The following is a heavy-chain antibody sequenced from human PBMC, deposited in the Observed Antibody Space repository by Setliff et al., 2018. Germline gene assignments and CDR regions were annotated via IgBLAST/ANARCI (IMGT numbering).Heavy chain of an antibody. CDR1: GYMFNSYG. Sequence: ASVKVSCKTSGYMFNSYGVSWVRQAPGQGLEWMGWISSYNNDVTNYLQRFQGRVTMTTDTSTSAAYMELRSLRSDDTAVYYCAISSLSICSGGTCPNAFDVWGQGTMVTVSS. CDR3: AISSLSICSGGTCPNAFDV. J-gene: IGHJ3*01. D-gene: IGHD2-15*01. CDR2: ISSYNNDVT. V-gene: IGHV1-18*01.